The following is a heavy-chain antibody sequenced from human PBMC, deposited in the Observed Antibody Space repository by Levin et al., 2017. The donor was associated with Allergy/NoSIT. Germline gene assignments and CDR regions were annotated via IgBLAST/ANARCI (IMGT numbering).Heavy chain of an antibody. CDR3: ARERRDDILTGYYKGFRYFDY. CDR1: GGSFSGYY. V-gene: IGHV4-34*01. D-gene: IGHD3-9*01. CDR2: INHSGST. Sequence: SETLSLTCAVYGGSFSGYYWSWIRQPPGKGLEWIGEINHSGSTNYNPSLKSRVTISVDTSKNQFSLKLSSVTAADTAVYYCARERRDDILTGYYKGFRYFDYWGQGTLVTVSS. J-gene: IGHJ4*02.